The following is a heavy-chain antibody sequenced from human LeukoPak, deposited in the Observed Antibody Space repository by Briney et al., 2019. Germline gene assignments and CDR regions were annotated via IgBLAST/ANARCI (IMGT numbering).Heavy chain of an antibody. Sequence: QPGGSLRLSCAASGFTVKSNYMSWVRQAPGKGLEWVSVIYSGGSTYYADSVKGRFTISRDNSKNMLYLQMNSLRAEDTAVYYCARPYDSGGYYAFDIWGQGTMVTVSS. CDR3: ARPYDSGGYYAFDI. J-gene: IGHJ3*02. D-gene: IGHD3-22*01. V-gene: IGHV3-53*01. CDR2: IYSGGST. CDR1: GFTVKSNY.